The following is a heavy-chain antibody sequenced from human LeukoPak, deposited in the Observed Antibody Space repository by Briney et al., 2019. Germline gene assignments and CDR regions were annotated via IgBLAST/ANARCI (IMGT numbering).Heavy chain of an antibody. CDR3: ARAPSEIGGYYPEYFRH. Sequence: GGSLRLSCAASGFTFSTYWMHWVRQAPGKGLVWVSRIKSDGSTNYADSVKGRFTISRDNANNTLSLQMNSLRPEDTGVYYCARAPSEIGGYYPEYFRHWGQGTLVAVSS. V-gene: IGHV3-74*01. CDR1: GFTFSTYW. J-gene: IGHJ1*01. D-gene: IGHD3-22*01. CDR2: IKSDGST.